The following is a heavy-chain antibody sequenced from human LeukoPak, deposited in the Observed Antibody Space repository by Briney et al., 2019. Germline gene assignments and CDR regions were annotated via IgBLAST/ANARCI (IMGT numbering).Heavy chain of an antibody. D-gene: IGHD3-10*01. CDR1: GYTFTGYY. J-gene: IGHJ5*02. CDR3: ARGTPMVRGVIITQWFDP. V-gene: IGHV1-2*02. Sequence: ASVKVSCKASGYTFTGYYMHWVRQAPGQGLEWMGWINPNSGGTNYAQKFQGRVTMTRDTSISTAYMELSRLRSDDTAVYYCARGTPMVRGVIITQWFDPWGQGTLVTVSS. CDR2: INPNSGGT.